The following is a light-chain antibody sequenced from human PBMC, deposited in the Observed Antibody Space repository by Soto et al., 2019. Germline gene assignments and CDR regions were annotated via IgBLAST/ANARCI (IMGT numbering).Light chain of an antibody. CDR2: DVS. J-gene: IGLJ2*01. Sequence: QSALTQPASVSGSPGQSITISCTGTTSDVGGYDYVSWYQQHPGQAPKLMIFDVSDRPSGVSNRFSGSKSDNTAYLTISGLHPEDEADYYCSSYTSSTTLVFGGGTKLTVL. CDR3: SSYTSSTTLV. V-gene: IGLV2-14*03. CDR1: TSDVGGYDY.